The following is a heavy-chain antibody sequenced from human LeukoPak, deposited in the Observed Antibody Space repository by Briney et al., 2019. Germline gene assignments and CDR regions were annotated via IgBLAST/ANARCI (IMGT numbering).Heavy chain of an antibody. D-gene: IGHD2-8*01. CDR2: ISGSGGST. CDR1: GFTFSSYA. Sequence: GGSLRLSCAASGFTFSSYAMSWVRQAPGKGQEWVSAISGSGGSTYYADSVKGRFTISRDNSKNTLYLQMNSLRAEDTAVYYCAREIVLLVYAHSDDYWGQGTLVTVSS. CDR3: AREIVLLVYAHSDDY. V-gene: IGHV3-23*01. J-gene: IGHJ4*02.